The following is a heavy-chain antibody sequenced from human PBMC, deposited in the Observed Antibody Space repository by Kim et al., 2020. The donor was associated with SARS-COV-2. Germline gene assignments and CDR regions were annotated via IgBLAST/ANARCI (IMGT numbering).Heavy chain of an antibody. Sequence: ASVKVSCKASGYTFTGYYMHWVRQAPGQGLEWMGRINPNSGGTNYAQKFQGRVTMTRDTSISTAYMELSRLRSDDTAVYYCARLKTAGIRPFSDYWGQGTLVTVSS. CDR2: INPNSGGT. CDR1: GYTFTGYY. J-gene: IGHJ4*02. V-gene: IGHV1-2*06. D-gene: IGHD6-13*01. CDR3: ARLKTAGIRPFSDY.